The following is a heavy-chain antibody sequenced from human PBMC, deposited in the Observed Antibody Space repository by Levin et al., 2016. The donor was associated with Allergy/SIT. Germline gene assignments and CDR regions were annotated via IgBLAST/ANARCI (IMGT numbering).Heavy chain of an antibody. D-gene: IGHD2-15*01. CDR1: GFTFSNYA. CDR3: AKWSRKHCSGGSCHADY. J-gene: IGHJ4*02. CDR2: ISASDGST. V-gene: IGHV3-23*01. Sequence: GESLKISCAASGFTFSNYAMSWVRQAPGKGLEWVSAISASDGSTYYADSVKGRFTISRDNSKTTVYLQVNSLRIEDTAVYYCAKWSRKHCSGGSCHADYWGQGTLVTVSS.